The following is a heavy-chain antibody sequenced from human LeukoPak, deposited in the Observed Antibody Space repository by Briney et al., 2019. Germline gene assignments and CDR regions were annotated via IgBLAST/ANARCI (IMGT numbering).Heavy chain of an antibody. Sequence: GGSLRLSCAASGFTFSSFEMNWVRQVPGKGLEWVSSISRSGESTFYADSVRGRFTISRDNSKNTVSLQMESLRAEDTAVYYCASEGTTGTTWGPDYWGQGTLVTVSS. J-gene: IGHJ4*02. CDR3: ASEGTTGTTWGPDY. CDR1: GFTFSSFE. V-gene: IGHV3-23*01. CDR2: ISRSGEST. D-gene: IGHD1-1*01.